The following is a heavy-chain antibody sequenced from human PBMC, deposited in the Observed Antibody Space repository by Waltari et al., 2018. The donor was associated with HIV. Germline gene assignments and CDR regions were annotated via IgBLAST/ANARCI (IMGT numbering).Heavy chain of an antibody. Sequence: EVQLVESGGGLIQPGGSLRLSCAASGFSVSSNYMSWVRQAPGKGTGRGLEWVSVIYSGGSTYYADSVKGRFTISRDNSKNTLYLQMNSLRAEDTAVYYCARGRSSGWYEPSSFDYWGQGTLVTVSS. J-gene: IGHJ4*02. D-gene: IGHD6-19*01. CDR3: ARGRSSGWYEPSSFDY. V-gene: IGHV3-53*01. CDR1: GFSVSSNY. CDR2: IYSGGST.